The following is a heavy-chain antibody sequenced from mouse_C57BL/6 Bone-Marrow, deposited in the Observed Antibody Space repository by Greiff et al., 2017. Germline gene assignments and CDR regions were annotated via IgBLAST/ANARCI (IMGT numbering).Heavy chain of an antibody. J-gene: IGHJ2*01. CDR1: GYTFTSYW. Sequence: QVHVKQPGAELVKPGASVKLSCKASGYTFTSYWMQWVKQRPGQGLEWIGEIDPSDSYTNYNQKFKGKATLTVDTSSSTAYMQLSSLTSEDSAVYYCAIYYDFDYWGQGTTLTGSS. V-gene: IGHV1-50*01. CDR2: IDPSDSYT. D-gene: IGHD1-1*01. CDR3: AIYYDFDY.